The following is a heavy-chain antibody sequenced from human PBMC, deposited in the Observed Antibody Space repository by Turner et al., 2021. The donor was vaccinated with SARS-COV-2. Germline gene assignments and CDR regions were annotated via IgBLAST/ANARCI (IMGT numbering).Heavy chain of an antibody. CDR3: ASESVLRFLEWLSSGPYYGMDV. J-gene: IGHJ6*02. V-gene: IGHV4-30-4*08. CDR2: IYYSGST. Sequence: QVQLQESGPGLVKPSQTLSLTCTVSGGSISSDDYYWSWIRQHPGKGLEWIGYIYYSGSTYYNPSLKSRVTISVDTSKNQFSLKLSSVTAADTAVYYCASESVLRFLEWLSSGPYYGMDVWGQGTTVTVSS. CDR1: GGSISSDDYY. D-gene: IGHD3-3*01.